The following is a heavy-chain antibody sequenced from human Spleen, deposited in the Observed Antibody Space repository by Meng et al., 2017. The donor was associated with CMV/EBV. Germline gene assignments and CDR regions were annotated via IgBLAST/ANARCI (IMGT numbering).Heavy chain of an antibody. CDR1: GFGFSTYG. Sequence: CAGSGFGFSTYGMHWVRQAPGKGLEWLAFIRYDADDKSYADSVKGRFTISRDNSKNTLFLQMNSLRAEDTAIYYCAGPYCGGDCYSGYWGQGTLVTVSS. CDR3: AGPYCGGDCYSGY. J-gene: IGHJ4*02. D-gene: IGHD2-21*01. CDR2: IRYDADDK. V-gene: IGHV3-30*02.